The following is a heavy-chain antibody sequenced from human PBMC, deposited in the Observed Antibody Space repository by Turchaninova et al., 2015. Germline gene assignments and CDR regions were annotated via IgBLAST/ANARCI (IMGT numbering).Heavy chain of an antibody. CDR1: GYTFSRHG. J-gene: IGHJ6*03. CDR2: ISCYNGDT. Sequence: QVQLVQSGAELKQPGASVRVSCRASGYTFSRHGISWVRQAPGQGLEWMGWISCYNGDTRDAQKVQDRVSIAKDTSTSTVYMELRSLRSDDTAVYFCARDPSNTSGYYAYMDVWGKGTTVTVSS. V-gene: IGHV1-18*01. D-gene: IGHD3-22*01. CDR3: ARDPSNTSGYYAYMDV.